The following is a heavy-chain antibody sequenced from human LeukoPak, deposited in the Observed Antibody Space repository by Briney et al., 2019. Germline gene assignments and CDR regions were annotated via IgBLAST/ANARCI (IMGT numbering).Heavy chain of an antibody. D-gene: IGHD6-13*01. Sequence: GGSLRLSCAASGFTFSDAWMTWVRQAPGKGLEWVSSISSSSLYIYYGDSVKGRFTISRDNAKHSVYLQMNRLRAEDTAVYYCARAGSGYTSPSDYWGQGTLVTVSS. CDR3: ARAGSGYTSPSDY. J-gene: IGHJ4*02. V-gene: IGHV3-21*01. CDR1: GFTFSDAW. CDR2: ISSSSLYI.